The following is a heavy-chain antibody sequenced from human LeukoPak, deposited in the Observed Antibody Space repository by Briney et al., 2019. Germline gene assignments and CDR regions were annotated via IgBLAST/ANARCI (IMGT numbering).Heavy chain of an antibody. V-gene: IGHV4-34*01. CDR1: GGSFSGYY. D-gene: IGHD2-15*01. Sequence: SETLSLTCAVYGGSFSGYYWGWIRRPPGKGLEWIGEINHSGSTNYNPSLKSRVTISVDTSKNQFSLKLSSVTAADTAVYYCARGVTNCSGGSCYSLFRLPPYYFDYWGQGTLVTVSS. CDR2: INHSGST. J-gene: IGHJ4*02. CDR3: ARGVTNCSGGSCYSLFRLPPYYFDY.